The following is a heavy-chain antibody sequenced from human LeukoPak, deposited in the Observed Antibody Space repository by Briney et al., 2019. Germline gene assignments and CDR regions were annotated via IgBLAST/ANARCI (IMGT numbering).Heavy chain of an antibody. CDR1: GGSISSYY. Sequence: SETLSLTCTVSGGSISSYYWSWIRQPAGKGLKWIGRIYTSGSTNYNPSLKSRVTMSVDTSKNQFSLKLSSVTAADTAVYYCARDRQQNDYYYYYYMDVWGKGTTVTVSS. V-gene: IGHV4-4*07. J-gene: IGHJ6*03. D-gene: IGHD6-13*01. CDR3: ARDRQQNDYYYYYYMDV. CDR2: IYTSGST.